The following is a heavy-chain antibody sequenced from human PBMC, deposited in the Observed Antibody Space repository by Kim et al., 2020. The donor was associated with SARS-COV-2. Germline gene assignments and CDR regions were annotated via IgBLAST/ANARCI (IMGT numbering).Heavy chain of an antibody. D-gene: IGHD2-21*02. CDR1: GGSFSGYY. Sequence: SETLSLTCAVYGGSFSGYYWSWIRQPPGKGLEWIGEINHSGSTNYNPSLKSRVTISVDTSKNQFSLKLSSVTAADTAVYYCARGAHIVVVTAIRLNAFDIWGQGTMVTVSS. CDR3: ARGAHIVVVTAIRLNAFDI. CDR2: INHSGST. V-gene: IGHV4-34*01. J-gene: IGHJ3*02.